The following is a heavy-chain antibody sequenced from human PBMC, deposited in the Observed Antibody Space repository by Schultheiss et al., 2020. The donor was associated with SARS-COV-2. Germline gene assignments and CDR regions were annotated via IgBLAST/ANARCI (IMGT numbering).Heavy chain of an antibody. CDR3: ARDNYASGNWGWFDP. D-gene: IGHD3-10*01. J-gene: IGHJ5*02. Sequence: GESLKISCAASGFTFSSYAMSWVRQAPGKGLEWVSAISGSGGSTYYADSVKGRFSISRDNAKNTAFLQMNSLRAEDTAVYYCARDNYASGNWGWFDPWGQGTLVTVSS. CDR1: GFTFSSYA. CDR2: ISGSGGST. V-gene: IGHV3-23*01.